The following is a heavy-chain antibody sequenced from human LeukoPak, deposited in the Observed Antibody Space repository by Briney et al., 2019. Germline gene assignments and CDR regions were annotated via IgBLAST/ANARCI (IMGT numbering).Heavy chain of an antibody. CDR3: ATIPTSYVHAFDI. CDR1: GGSISSSSYY. CDR2: IYYSGST. V-gene: IGHV4-39*07. Sequence: PSETLSLTCTASGGSISSSSYYWGWIRQPPGKGLEWIGSIYYSGSTYYNPSLKSRVTISVDTSKNQFSLKLSSVTAADTAVYYCATIPTSYVHAFDIWGQGTMVTVSS. J-gene: IGHJ3*02. D-gene: IGHD1-26*01.